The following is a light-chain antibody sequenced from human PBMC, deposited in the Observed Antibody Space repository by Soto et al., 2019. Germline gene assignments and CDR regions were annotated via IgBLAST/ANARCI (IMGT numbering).Light chain of an antibody. CDR3: SSYTSSSKV. V-gene: IGLV2-14*01. J-gene: IGLJ1*01. CDR1: SSDVGGYNY. Sequence: HSALTHPASFAGSPGQSITISCTGTSSDVGGYNYVSWYQQHPGKAPKLMIYDVSNRPSGVSNRFSGSKSGNTASLTISGLQAEDEADYYCSSYTSSSKVFGTGTKVTGL. CDR2: DVS.